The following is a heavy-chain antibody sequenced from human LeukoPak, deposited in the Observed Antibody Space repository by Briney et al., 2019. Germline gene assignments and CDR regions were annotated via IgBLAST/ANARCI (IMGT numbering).Heavy chain of an antibody. V-gene: IGHV4-34*01. CDR1: GGSFSGYY. Sequence: SETLSLTCAVYGGSFSGYYWSWVRQPPGKGLEWIGEINHSGSTNYNPPVKSRDTISVDTSKNQFSLKLSSVTAADTAVYYCARGRDGYNYVYYYYYYMDVWGKGTTVTVSS. CDR2: INHSGST. CDR3: ARGRDGYNYVYYYYYYMDV. D-gene: IGHD5-24*01. J-gene: IGHJ6*03.